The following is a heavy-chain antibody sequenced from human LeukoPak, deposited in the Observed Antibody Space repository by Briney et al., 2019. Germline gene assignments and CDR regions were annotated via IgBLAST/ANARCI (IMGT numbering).Heavy chain of an antibody. V-gene: IGHV1-69*01. CDR2: IIPVFGAA. J-gene: IGHJ6*02. Sequence: VKVSCKASGGTFSSYAVSWVRQAPGQGLEWMGGIIPVFGAANYAQKFQGRVTLTADESTNTAYMDLSGLRSEDTAVYYCARTRSGCSTTNCYPYDMDVWGQGTTVTVSS. CDR1: GGTFSSYA. CDR3: ARTRSGCSTTNCYPYDMDV. D-gene: IGHD2-2*01.